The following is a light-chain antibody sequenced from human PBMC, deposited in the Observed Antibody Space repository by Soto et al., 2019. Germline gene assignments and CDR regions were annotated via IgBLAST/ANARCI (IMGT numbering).Light chain of an antibody. J-gene: IGLJ1*01. V-gene: IGLV1-51*01. Sequence: QSVLTQPPSVSAAPGQKVTISCSGTTSNIGDNYVSWYQQLPGTAPKLLVYDNNKRPSGIPDRFSGSKSGTSATLGITGLQIGDEADYYCGTWDNSLRTGDFGTGTKVTVL. CDR3: GTWDNSLRTGD. CDR1: TSNIGDNY. CDR2: DNN.